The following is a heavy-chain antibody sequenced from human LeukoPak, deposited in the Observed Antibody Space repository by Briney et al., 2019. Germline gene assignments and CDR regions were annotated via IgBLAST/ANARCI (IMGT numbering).Heavy chain of an antibody. D-gene: IGHD7-27*01. CDR3: ASLDWGSGFDY. J-gene: IGHJ4*02. CDR1: GYSISSAYY. V-gene: IGHV4-38-2*01. CDR2: ISHSGST. Sequence: SETLSLTCAVSGYSISSAYYCGWIRQPPGEGLEWISSISHSGSTYYNPSVKSRVTILVDTSKNQFSLKLRSVTAADTAVYYWASLDWGSGFDYCGEGTLVTVSS.